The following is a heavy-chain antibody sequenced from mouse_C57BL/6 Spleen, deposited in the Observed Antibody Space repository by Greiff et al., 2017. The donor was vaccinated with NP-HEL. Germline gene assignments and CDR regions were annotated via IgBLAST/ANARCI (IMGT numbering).Heavy chain of an antibody. V-gene: IGHV1-85*01. J-gene: IGHJ2*01. CDR1: GYPFTSYD. CDR2: IYPRDGST. D-gene: IGHD1-1*01. CDR3: ARRITTVVAPHFDY. Sequence: VKLMESGPELVKPGASVKLSCKASGYPFTSYDINWVKQRPGQGLEWIGWIYPRDGSTKYNEKFKGKATLTVDTSSSTAYMELHSLTSEDSAVYFCARRITTVVAPHFDYWGQGTTLTVSS.